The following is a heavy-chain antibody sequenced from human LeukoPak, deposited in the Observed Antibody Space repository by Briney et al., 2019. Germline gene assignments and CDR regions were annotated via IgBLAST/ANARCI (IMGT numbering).Heavy chain of an antibody. CDR3: AKLTTS. J-gene: IGHJ4*02. CDR2: ISGGGAST. CDR1: GFTFSSYA. Sequence: GGSLRLSCAASGFTFSSYAMSWVRQAPGKGLQWVSSISGGGASTYYADSVKGRFTIFRDNSQNTVSLQMNSLRAEDTAVYYCAKLTTSWGQGTLVTVSS. D-gene: IGHD4-11*01. V-gene: IGHV3-23*01.